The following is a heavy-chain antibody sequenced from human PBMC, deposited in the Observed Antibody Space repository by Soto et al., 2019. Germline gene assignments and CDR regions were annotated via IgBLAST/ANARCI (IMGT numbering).Heavy chain of an antibody. Sequence: QVQLVESGGGVVQPGRSLRLSCAASGFTFSSYAMHWVRQAPGKGLEWVAVISYDGNKKYYADSVKGRFTISRDNSKNTLYLQMNRLRAEDTAVYYCARDRADYYYGSGPFDPWGQGTLVTVSS. V-gene: IGHV3-30-3*01. CDR3: ARDRADYYYGSGPFDP. CDR1: GFTFSSYA. CDR2: ISYDGNKK. D-gene: IGHD3-10*01. J-gene: IGHJ5*02.